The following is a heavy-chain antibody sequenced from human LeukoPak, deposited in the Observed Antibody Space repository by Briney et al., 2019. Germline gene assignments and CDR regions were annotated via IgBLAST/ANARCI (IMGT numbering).Heavy chain of an antibody. Sequence: SETLSLTCTVSGGSISSYYWSWIRQPPGKGLEWIGYIYYSGSTNYNPSLKSRVTISVDTSKNQFSLKLSSETAADTAVYYCARGFTSGQQLSPGEYFQHWGQGTLVTVSS. CDR1: GGSISSYY. CDR3: ARGFTSGQQLSPGEYFQH. V-gene: IGHV4-59*01. CDR2: IYYSGST. D-gene: IGHD6-13*01. J-gene: IGHJ1*01.